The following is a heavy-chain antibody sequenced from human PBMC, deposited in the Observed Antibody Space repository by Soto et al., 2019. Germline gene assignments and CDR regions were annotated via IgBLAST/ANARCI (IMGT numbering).Heavy chain of an antibody. CDR3: ARTDYSNYEVWFDP. V-gene: IGHV1-69*06. D-gene: IGHD4-4*01. J-gene: IGHJ5*02. CDR1: GGTFSTYV. CDR2: FIPLSGTP. Sequence: QVQLVQSGAEVRKPGSSVKVSCMASGGTFSTYVISWVRQAPGQGLEWMGAFIPLSGTPNYAQKFQGKVTITADTSTSSAFMELRSLRSEDTAIYYCARTDYSNYEVWFDPWGQGTPVTVSS.